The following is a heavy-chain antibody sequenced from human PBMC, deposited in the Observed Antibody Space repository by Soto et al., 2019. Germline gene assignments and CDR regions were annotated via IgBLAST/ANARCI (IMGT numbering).Heavy chain of an antibody. Sequence: EVQLVESGGGLVKPGGSLRLSCAASGFTFTRYSMNWVRQAPGKGLEWVSSFSSTTNYTYYGDSMKGRFTISRDNAKNSLYLEMNSLRAEDTAVYYCARESEDLTSNFDYWGQGTLVTVSS. CDR3: ARESEDLTSNFDY. V-gene: IGHV3-21*06. J-gene: IGHJ4*02. CDR1: GFTFTRYS. CDR2: FSSTTNYT.